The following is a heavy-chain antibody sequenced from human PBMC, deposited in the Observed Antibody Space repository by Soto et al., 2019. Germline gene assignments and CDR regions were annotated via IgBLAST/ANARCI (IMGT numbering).Heavy chain of an antibody. Sequence: SETLSLTCAVSGGSISSSNWWSWVRQPPGKGLEWIGEIYHSGSTNYNPSLKSRVTISVDKSKNQFSLKLSSVTAADTAVYYCASFVYVYYDSSGYYDYWGQGTLVTVSS. CDR1: GGSISSSNW. CDR2: IYHSGST. V-gene: IGHV4-4*02. CDR3: ASFVYVYYDSSGYYDY. D-gene: IGHD3-22*01. J-gene: IGHJ4*02.